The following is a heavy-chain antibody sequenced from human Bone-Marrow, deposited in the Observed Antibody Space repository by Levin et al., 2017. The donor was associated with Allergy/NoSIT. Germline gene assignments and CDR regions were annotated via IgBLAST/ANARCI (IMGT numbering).Heavy chain of an antibody. V-gene: IGHV1-2*02. CDR1: GYTFSDYH. D-gene: IGHD3-22*01. CDR3: ARSGHYDRSGSYYISAYDI. J-gene: IGHJ3*02. CDR2: INPNSDGT. Sequence: ASVKVSCKGSGYTFSDYHLQWVRQAPGQGLEWMGWINPNSDGTTYAQKFQGRVTMTRDTSTSTGYMELSRLTSDDTAVYYCARSGHYDRSGSYYISAYDIWGQGTMVTVSS.